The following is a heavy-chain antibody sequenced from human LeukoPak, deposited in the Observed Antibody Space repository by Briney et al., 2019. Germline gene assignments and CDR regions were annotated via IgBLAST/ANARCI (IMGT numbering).Heavy chain of an antibody. CDR1: EFTFSNYG. D-gene: IGHD6-25*01. J-gene: IGHJ1*01. CDR2: VSHNGSTK. V-gene: IGHV3-30*18. Sequence: PGGSLRLSCAASEFTFSNYGMQWVRQAPGKGLEWVAVVSHNGSTKFYADSVKGRFNISRDNSKNTVDLQMYSLRDEDTAVYYCAKEPTSYSSGWYFQDWGQGTLVTVSS. CDR3: AKEPTSYSSGWYFQD.